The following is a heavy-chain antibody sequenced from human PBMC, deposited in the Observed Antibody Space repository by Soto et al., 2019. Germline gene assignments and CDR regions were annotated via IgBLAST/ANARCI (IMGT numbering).Heavy chain of an antibody. CDR1: GFTFSSYA. D-gene: IGHD5-12*01. CDR3: AKFPRGRGYSGYEYVWFDY. Sequence: EVQLLESGGGLVQPGGSLRLSCAASGFTFSSYAMSWVRQAPGKGLEWVSAISGSGGSTYYADSVKGRFTISRDNSKNTLYLQMNSLRVEDTAVYYCAKFPRGRGYSGYEYVWFDYWGQGTLVTVSS. CDR2: ISGSGGST. V-gene: IGHV3-23*01. J-gene: IGHJ4*02.